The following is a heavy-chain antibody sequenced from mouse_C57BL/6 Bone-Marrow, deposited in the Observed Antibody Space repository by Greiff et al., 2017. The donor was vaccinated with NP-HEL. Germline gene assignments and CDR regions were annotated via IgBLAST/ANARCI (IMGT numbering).Heavy chain of an antibody. CDR2: ISSGGSYT. J-gene: IGHJ3*01. Sequence: DVMLVESGGDLVKPGGSLKLSCAASGFTFSSYGMSWVRQTPDKRLEWVATISSGGSYTYYLDSVKGRFTISRDNAKNTLYLQMSSLKSEDTAMYYCARERDYDGFAYWGQGTLVTVSA. D-gene: IGHD2-4*01. V-gene: IGHV5-6*02. CDR3: ARERDYDGFAY. CDR1: GFTFSSYG.